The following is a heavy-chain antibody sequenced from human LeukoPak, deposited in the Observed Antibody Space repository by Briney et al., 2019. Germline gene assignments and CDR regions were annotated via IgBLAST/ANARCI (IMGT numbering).Heavy chain of an antibody. D-gene: IGHD6-19*01. CDR1: GYTFTSYG. V-gene: IGHV1-18*01. CDR3: ARDQRSGIAVAGTSGDFDY. J-gene: IGHJ4*02. Sequence: ASVKVSCKASGYTFTSYGISWVRQAPGQGLEWMGWISAYNGNTNYAQKLQGRVTMTTDTSTSTAYMELRSLRSDDTAVYYCARDQRSGIAVAGTSGDFDYWGQGTLVTVSS. CDR2: ISAYNGNT.